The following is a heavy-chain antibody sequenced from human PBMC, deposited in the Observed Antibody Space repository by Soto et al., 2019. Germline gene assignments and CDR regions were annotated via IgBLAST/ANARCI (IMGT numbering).Heavy chain of an antibody. CDR1: GFTFSSHS. D-gene: IGHD3-10*01. V-gene: IGHV3-7*01. J-gene: IGHJ4*02. CDR2: IKYDGSAT. Sequence: GGSLRLSCTASGFTFSSHSMSWVRQAPGKGLEWVASIKYDGSATYYVDSVRGRFTISRDNAKNSLYLQMDSLRAEDTAVYYCASLLGGVTTFEYGGQETLVTVSS. CDR3: ASLLGGVTTFEY.